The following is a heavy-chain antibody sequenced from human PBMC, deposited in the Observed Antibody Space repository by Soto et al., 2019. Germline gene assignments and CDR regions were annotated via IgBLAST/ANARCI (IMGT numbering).Heavy chain of an antibody. Sequence: GGSLRLSCAASGFTFSSYDMHWVRQATGKGLEWVSAIGTAGDTYYPGSVKGRFTISRENAKNSLYLQMNSLRAGDTAVYYCARSQVAWGGDGYNYSFDYWGQGTLVTVSS. J-gene: IGHJ4*02. CDR2: IGTAGDT. D-gene: IGHD1-1*01. V-gene: IGHV3-13*01. CDR3: ARSQVAWGGDGYNYSFDY. CDR1: GFTFSSYD.